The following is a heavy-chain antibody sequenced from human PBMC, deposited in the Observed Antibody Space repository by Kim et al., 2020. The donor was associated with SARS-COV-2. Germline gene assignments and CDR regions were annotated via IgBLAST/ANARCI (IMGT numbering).Heavy chain of an antibody. D-gene: IGHD3-10*01. Sequence: YNADSVKGLFTISRDNSKTTLYLQMNSLGAEDTAVYYCASSYGSGSYCFDYWGQGTLVTVSS. V-gene: IGHV3-33*01. J-gene: IGHJ4*02. CDR3: ASSYGSGSYCFDY.